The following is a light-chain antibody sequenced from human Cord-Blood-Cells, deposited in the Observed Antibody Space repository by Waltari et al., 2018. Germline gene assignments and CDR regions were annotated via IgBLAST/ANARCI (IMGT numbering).Light chain of an antibody. CDR1: SSDVGGYNY. Sequence: ITISCTGTSSDVGGYNYVSWYQQHPGKAPKLMIYDVSNRPSGVSNRFSGSKSGNTASLTISGLQAEDEADYYCSSYTSSSTRVFGGGTKLTVL. CDR3: SSYTSSSTRV. J-gene: IGLJ3*02. V-gene: IGLV2-14*04. CDR2: DVS.